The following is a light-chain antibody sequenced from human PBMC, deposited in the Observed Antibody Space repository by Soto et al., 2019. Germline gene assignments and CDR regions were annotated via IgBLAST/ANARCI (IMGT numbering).Light chain of an antibody. V-gene: IGKV3-15*01. CDR1: QGVSSN. CDR2: VAS. CDR3: HQYNNWPYT. Sequence: EIVMTQSPAILSVSPGERATLSCRASQGVSSNLAWYQQKPGQAPRLLIYVASSRATGIPARFSGSGSGTESTLTISSLQSEDFAIYYCHQYNNWPYTFGQGTKLEI. J-gene: IGKJ2*01.